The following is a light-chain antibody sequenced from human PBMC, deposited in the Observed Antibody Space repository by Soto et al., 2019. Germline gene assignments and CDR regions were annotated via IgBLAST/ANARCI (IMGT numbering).Light chain of an antibody. CDR1: QDVGRY. Sequence: AIRMTQSPSSLSASAGDRVAIACRASQDVGRYLAWYQQKPGQAPKLLIYGASTLQSGVPSRFSGGGSRTDFTLPISCLQSEDFATYYCQHYKNYPWTFGQGTKVEIK. CDR2: GAS. J-gene: IGKJ1*01. V-gene: IGKV1-8*01. CDR3: QHYKNYPWT.